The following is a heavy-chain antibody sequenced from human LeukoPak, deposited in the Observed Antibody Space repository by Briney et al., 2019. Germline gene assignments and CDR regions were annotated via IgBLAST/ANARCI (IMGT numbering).Heavy chain of an antibody. CDR2: IYYSGST. CDR1: GGSIRSGDYY. J-gene: IGHJ4*02. Sequence: SETLSLTCTVSGGSIRSGDYYWSWIRQPPGKGLESIGYIYYSGSTYYNPSLKSRVTISVDTSKNQFSLKLSSVTAADTAVYYCARRGYSYGLTYFDYWGQGTLVTVSS. D-gene: IGHD5-18*01. V-gene: IGHV4-30-4*01. CDR3: ARRGYSYGLTYFDY.